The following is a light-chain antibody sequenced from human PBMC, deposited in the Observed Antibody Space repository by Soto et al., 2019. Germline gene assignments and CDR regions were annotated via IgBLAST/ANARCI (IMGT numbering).Light chain of an antibody. Sequence: EIVLTQSPGTLSLSPGERATLSCRASQSVTSSYLAWYQQKPGQAPRLLIYGASRRATGIPDRFSGSASGTDFTLTIRRLEPEDFAVHCCQQYGSSPTFGQGTKLEIK. CDR3: QQYGSSPT. V-gene: IGKV3-20*01. CDR2: GAS. J-gene: IGKJ2*01. CDR1: QSVTSSY.